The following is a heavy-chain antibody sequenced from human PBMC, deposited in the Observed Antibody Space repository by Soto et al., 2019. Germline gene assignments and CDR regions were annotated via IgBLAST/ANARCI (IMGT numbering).Heavy chain of an antibody. J-gene: IGHJ4*02. CDR3: TTGRGGSAYVPGAY. D-gene: IGHD5-12*01. Sequence: EVQLVESGGGLVKPGGSLRLSCAASGFSFTSAWMNWVRQIPGKGLEWVGRIKTNIDGGATDYSAPVKGRFTISRDDSKDTGYLQMNSRKPEDTAVYYCTTGRGGSAYVPGAYWGQGALVTVAS. CDR2: IKTNIDGGAT. CDR1: GFSFTSAW. V-gene: IGHV3-15*07.